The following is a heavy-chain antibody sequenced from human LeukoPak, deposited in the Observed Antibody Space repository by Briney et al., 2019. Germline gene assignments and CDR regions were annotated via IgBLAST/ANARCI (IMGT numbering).Heavy chain of an antibody. CDR3: AAGTAADF. Sequence: SGGSLRLSCVVSGIPFSDYYMNWIRQAPGKGLEWISYISSSSSYTDYADSVKGRFTISRDNAKSALYLQMNSLRLEDTAVYYCAAGTAADFWGQGNLVTVSS. V-gene: IGHV3-11*03. CDR2: ISSSSSYT. J-gene: IGHJ4*02. D-gene: IGHD6-13*01. CDR1: GIPFSDYY.